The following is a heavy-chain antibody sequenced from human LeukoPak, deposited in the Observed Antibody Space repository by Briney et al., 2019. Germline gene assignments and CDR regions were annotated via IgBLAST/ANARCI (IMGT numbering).Heavy chain of an antibody. CDR2: IRSKAYGGTT. Sequence: GALGLSCTASGFTFGDYAMSWVRQAPGRGLEWVGFIRSKAYGGTTEYAASVKGRFTISRDDSRSIAYLQMNSLKTEDTAVYYCTRVVYYYGSGSYDYGMDVWGQGTTVTVSS. J-gene: IGHJ6*02. CDR3: TRVVYYYGSGSYDYGMDV. CDR1: GFTFGDYA. D-gene: IGHD3-10*01. V-gene: IGHV3-49*04.